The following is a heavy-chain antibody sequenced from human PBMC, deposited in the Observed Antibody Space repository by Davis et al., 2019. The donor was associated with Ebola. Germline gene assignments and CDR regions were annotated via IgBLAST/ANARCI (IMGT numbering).Heavy chain of an antibody. Sequence: ASVKVSCKASGYTFTGYYMHWVRQAPGQGLEWMGWINPNSGGTNYAQKLQGRVTMTTDTSTSTAYMELRSLRSDDTAVYYCARSITMVQVYGWFDPWGQGTLVTVSS. CDR3: ARSITMVQVYGWFDP. J-gene: IGHJ5*02. D-gene: IGHD3-10*01. V-gene: IGHV1-2*02. CDR1: GYTFTGYY. CDR2: INPNSGGT.